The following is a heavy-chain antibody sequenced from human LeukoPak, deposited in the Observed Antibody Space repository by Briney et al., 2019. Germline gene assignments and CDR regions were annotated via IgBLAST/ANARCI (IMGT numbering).Heavy chain of an antibody. CDR3: ARDSSSPYYYYYYMDV. CDR2: IKEDGSEK. Sequence: GGSLRLSCAASGFTFRNYWMRWVRQAPGKGLEWVANIKEDGSEKYYVDSVKGRFTISRDNAKNSLYLQMDSLRAEDTAVYYCARDSSSPYYYYYYMDVWGKGTTVTISS. V-gene: IGHV3-7*01. CDR1: GFTFRNYW. J-gene: IGHJ6*03.